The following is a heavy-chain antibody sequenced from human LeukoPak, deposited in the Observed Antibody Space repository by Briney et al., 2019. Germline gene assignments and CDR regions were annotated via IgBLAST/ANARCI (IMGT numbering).Heavy chain of an antibody. Sequence: EASVKLSCKASANSFSDHSIHWVRQAPGQGLEWMGRITSNSGSTRYAQKFQDRVTITRDTSITTAYMEMSRLKSEDQAVHYCARGGSGSGYLFYFDSWGQGTLVSVSS. CDR2: ITSNSGST. CDR1: ANSFSDHS. CDR3: ARGGSGSGYLFYFDS. J-gene: IGHJ4*02. D-gene: IGHD3-10*01. V-gene: IGHV1-2*06.